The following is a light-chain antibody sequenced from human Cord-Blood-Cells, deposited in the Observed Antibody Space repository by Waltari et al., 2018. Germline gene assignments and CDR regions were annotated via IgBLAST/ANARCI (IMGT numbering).Light chain of an antibody. J-gene: IGKJ1*01. V-gene: IGKV2-28*01. CDR3: MQALQTWT. CDR2: LGS. Sequence: DIVMTQSPLSLPVTPGEPPSISCRSSQSLLHSNGYNYLDWYLQKPGQSPQLLIYLGSNRASRVPDRFSGSGSGTDFTLKISRVDAEDVGVYYGMQALQTWTFGQGTKVEIK. CDR1: QSLLHSNGYNY.